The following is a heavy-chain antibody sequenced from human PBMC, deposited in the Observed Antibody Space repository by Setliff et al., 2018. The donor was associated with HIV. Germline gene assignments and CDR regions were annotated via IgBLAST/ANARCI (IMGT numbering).Heavy chain of an antibody. D-gene: IGHD1-20*01. CDR2: IGAVGGPT. J-gene: IGHJ6*03. Sequence: PGGSLRLSCAASGFTFSTYAMGWVRQAPGKGLEWVSTIGAVGGPTHYAESVKGRFTISKDNSKNTLYLQMNSLRTEDTAMYFCAKSFNVGPTNWNIDVWGTGTTVTVSS. CDR1: GFTFSTYA. V-gene: IGHV3-23*01. CDR3: AKSFNVGPTNWNIDV.